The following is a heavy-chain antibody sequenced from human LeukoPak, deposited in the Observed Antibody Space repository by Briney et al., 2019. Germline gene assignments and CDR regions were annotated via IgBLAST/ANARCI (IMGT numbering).Heavy chain of an antibody. J-gene: IGHJ6*02. CDR3: AAHPDYGDYDGIPMPYYYYGMDV. Sequence: SVNVSFQASGFTFTSSAMQGVRQARGQRLEGIGLILFGRGNTNYVHKFQERVTITRDMSTSTAYMELSSLRSEDTAVYYCAAHPDYGDYDGIPMPYYYYGMDVWGQGTTVTVSS. CDR1: GFTFTSSA. D-gene: IGHD4-17*01. CDR2: ILFGRGNT. V-gene: IGHV1-58*02.